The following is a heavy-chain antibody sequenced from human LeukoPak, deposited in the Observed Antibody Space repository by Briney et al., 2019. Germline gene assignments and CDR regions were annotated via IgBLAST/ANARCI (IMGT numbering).Heavy chain of an antibody. V-gene: IGHV5-51*06. CDR1: GYSFADYW. J-gene: IGHJ6*02. CDR3: ATSDQFRWFGERRRPFYYGVDV. CDR2: IFPGDSDT. Sequence: GESLQISCQGSGYSFADYWIGWVRQMPAKGLDWMGIIFPGDSDTRYSPSFQGQGTISADMSIRTAYLQWSSLKASDTAMYYCATSDQFRWFGERRRPFYYGVDVWGQGTTVTVSS. D-gene: IGHD3-10*01.